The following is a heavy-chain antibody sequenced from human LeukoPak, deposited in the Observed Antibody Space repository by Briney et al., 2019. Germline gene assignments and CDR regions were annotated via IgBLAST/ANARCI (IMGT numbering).Heavy chain of an antibody. D-gene: IGHD3-3*01. CDR2: IIPILGIA. V-gene: IGHV1-69*04. CDR1: GGTFSSYA. CDR3: ATIPPADYYYYGMDV. Sequence: GASVKVSCKASGGTFSSYAISWVRQAPGQGLEWMGRIIPILGIANYAQKFQGRVTITADKSTSTAYMELSSLRSEDTAVYYCATIPPADYYYYGMDVWGQGTRSPSP. J-gene: IGHJ6*02.